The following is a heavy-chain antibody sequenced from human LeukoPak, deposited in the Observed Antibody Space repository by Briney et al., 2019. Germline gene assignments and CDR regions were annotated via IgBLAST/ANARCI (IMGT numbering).Heavy chain of an antibody. J-gene: IGHJ3*02. D-gene: IGHD1-26*01. CDR2: INHSGST. Sequence: SETLSLTCAVYGGSFSGYYWSWIRQPPGKGLEWIGEINHSGSTNYNPSLKSRVTISVDTSKNQFSLKLSSVTAADTAVYYCARVPGSRRRRDAFDIWGQGTMVTVSS. V-gene: IGHV4-34*01. CDR3: ARVPGSRRRRDAFDI. CDR1: GGSFSGYY.